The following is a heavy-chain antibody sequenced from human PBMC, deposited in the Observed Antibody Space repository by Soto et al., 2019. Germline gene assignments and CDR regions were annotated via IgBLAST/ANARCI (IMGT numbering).Heavy chain of an antibody. V-gene: IGHV3-23*01. Sequence: EVQLLESGGGLVQPGGSLRLSCAASGFTFSSYAMRWVRQAPVKGLEWVSAISGSGDSTYYADSVKGRFTISRDNSKNTLYLQMNSLGAEDTAVYYCARRGSGSDYDYWGQGTLVTVSS. D-gene: IGHD1-26*01. CDR2: ISGSGDST. J-gene: IGHJ4*02. CDR3: ARRGSGSDYDY. CDR1: GFTFSSYA.